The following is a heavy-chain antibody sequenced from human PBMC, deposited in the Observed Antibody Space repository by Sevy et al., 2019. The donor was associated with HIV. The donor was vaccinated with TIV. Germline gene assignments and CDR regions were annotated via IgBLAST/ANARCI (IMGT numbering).Heavy chain of an antibody. CDR3: AIATTVTHGPDY. J-gene: IGHJ4*02. CDR2: IIPIFGAA. D-gene: IGHD4-17*01. Sequence: SVKVSCKASGGTFSSYAISWVRQAPGQGLEWMGGIIPIFGAANYAQKFQGRVAITADESTSTAYMELSSLRSEDTAVYYCAIATTVTHGPDYWGQGTLVTVSS. CDR1: GGTFSSYA. V-gene: IGHV1-69*13.